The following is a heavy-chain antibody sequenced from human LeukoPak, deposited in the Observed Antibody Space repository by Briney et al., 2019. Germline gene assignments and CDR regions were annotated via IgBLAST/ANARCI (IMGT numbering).Heavy chain of an antibody. CDR3: ARAAYSGRSPYYFDY. CDR2: ISAYNGNT. CDR1: GYTFTSCG. V-gene: IGHV1-18*01. D-gene: IGHD1-26*01. J-gene: IGHJ4*02. Sequence: GASVKVSCKASGYTFTSCGLSWVRQAPGQGLEWMGWISAYNGNTNYAQKLQGRVTLTTDTSTSTAYMELRSLRSDDTAVYYCARAAYSGRSPYYFDYWGQGTLVTVSS.